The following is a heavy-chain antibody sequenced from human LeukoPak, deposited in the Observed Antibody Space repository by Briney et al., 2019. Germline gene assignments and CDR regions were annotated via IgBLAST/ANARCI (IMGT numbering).Heavy chain of an antibody. CDR1: GFAFSDYW. Sequence: GGSLRLSCAASGFAFSDYWMTWVRQAPGKGLEWVAHINQDGSKEHYMDSVKARFTISRDNTKNSLSLQMNSLRAEDTAVYYCVRDGGVSGYDLLDYWGQGTLVTVSS. J-gene: IGHJ4*02. D-gene: IGHD5-12*01. CDR2: INQDGSKE. CDR3: VRDGGVSGYDLLDY. V-gene: IGHV3-7*01.